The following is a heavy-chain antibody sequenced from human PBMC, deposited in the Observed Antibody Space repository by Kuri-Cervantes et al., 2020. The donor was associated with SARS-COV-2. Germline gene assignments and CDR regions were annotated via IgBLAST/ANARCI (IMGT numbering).Heavy chain of an antibody. CDR2: ISSSGTYI. Sequence: GGSLKISCAASGFTFSDYYMSWIRQAPGKGLEWVSYISSSGTYIYYADSVKGRFTTSRDNAKNSLFLRMDSLRAEDTAVYYCARDKDYDFWSGYCCPGMDVWGQGTTVTVSS. CDR3: ARDKDYDFWSGYCCPGMDV. V-gene: IGHV3-11*01. J-gene: IGHJ6*02. D-gene: IGHD3-3*01. CDR1: GFTFSDYY.